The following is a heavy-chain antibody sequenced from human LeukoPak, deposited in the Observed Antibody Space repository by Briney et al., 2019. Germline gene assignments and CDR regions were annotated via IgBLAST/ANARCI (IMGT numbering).Heavy chain of an antibody. CDR1: GGSFSGYY. CDR3: AKDEVRYFDWSHHYYYGMDV. CDR2: INHSGST. D-gene: IGHD3-9*01. J-gene: IGHJ6*04. V-gene: IGHV4-34*01. Sequence: PSETLSLTCAVYGGSFSGYYWSWIRQPPGKGLEWIGEINHSGSTNYNPSLKSRVTISVDTSKNQFSLKLSSVTAADTAVYYCAKDEVRYFDWSHHYYYGMDVWGKGTTVTVSS.